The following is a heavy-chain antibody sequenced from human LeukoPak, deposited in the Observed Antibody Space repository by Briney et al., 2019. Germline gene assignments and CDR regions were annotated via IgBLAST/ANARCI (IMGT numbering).Heavy chain of an antibody. J-gene: IGHJ4*02. CDR1: GFTFSSYA. D-gene: IGHD1-20*01. CDR2: ISYDGSNK. CDR3: ANFNWNDGLGDY. Sequence: PGRSLRLSCAASGFTFSSYAMHWVRQAPGKGLEWVAVISYDGSNKYYADSVKGRFTISRDNSKNTLYLQMNSLRAEDTAVYYCANFNWNDGLGDYWGQGTLVTVSS. V-gene: IGHV3-30*04.